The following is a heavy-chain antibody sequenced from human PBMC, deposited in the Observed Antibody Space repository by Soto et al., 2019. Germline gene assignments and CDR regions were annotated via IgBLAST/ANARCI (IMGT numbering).Heavy chain of an antibody. CDR3: AKDYPPNSYSSSSKGDY. Sequence: GGSLRLSCAASGFTFSSYAMSWVRQAPGKGLEWVSAISGSGGSTYYADSVKGRFTISRDNSKNTLYLQMNSLRAEDTAVYYCAKDYPPNSYSSSSKGDYWGQGTLVTVSS. J-gene: IGHJ4*02. CDR1: GFTFSSYA. CDR2: ISGSGGST. D-gene: IGHD6-6*01. V-gene: IGHV3-23*01.